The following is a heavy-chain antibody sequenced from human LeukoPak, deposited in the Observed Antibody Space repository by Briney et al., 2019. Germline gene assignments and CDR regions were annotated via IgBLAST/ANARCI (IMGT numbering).Heavy chain of an antibody. D-gene: IGHD6-19*01. J-gene: IGHJ4*02. V-gene: IGHV4-31*03. CDR2: IYYSGST. CDR1: GGSISSGGYY. Sequence: SETLPLTCTVSGGSISSGGYYWSWIRQHPGKGLEWIGYIYYSGSTYYNPSLKSRVTISVDTSKNQFSLKLSSVTAADTAVYYCARGGAVAGTVWGQGTLVTVSS. CDR3: ARGGAVAGTV.